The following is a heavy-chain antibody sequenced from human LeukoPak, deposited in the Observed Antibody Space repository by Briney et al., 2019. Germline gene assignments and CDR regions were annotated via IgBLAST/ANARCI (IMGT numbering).Heavy chain of an antibody. CDR3: ARVGDYGDYVEHAFDI. D-gene: IGHD4-17*01. Sequence: SETLSLTCTVSGGSISSYYWSRIRQPPGKGLEWIGYIYYSGSTNYNPSLKSRVTISVDTSKNQFSLKLSSVTAADTAVYYCARVGDYGDYVEHAFDIWGQGTMVTVSS. J-gene: IGHJ3*02. CDR2: IYYSGST. V-gene: IGHV4-59*01. CDR1: GGSISSYY.